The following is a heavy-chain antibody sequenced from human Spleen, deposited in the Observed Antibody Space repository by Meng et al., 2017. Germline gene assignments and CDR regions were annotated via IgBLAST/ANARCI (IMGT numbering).Heavy chain of an antibody. Sequence: GESLKISCAVSGFTVSSNYMSWVRQAPGKGLEWVSLISWDGGSTYYADSVKGRFTISRDNSKNSLYLQMNSLRAEDTALYYCAKDPERFSVTNYYYGMDVWGQGTTVTVSS. D-gene: IGHD4-17*01. J-gene: IGHJ6*02. CDR3: AKDPERFSVTNYYYGMDV. CDR2: ISWDGGST. V-gene: IGHV3-43D*04. CDR1: GFTVSSNY.